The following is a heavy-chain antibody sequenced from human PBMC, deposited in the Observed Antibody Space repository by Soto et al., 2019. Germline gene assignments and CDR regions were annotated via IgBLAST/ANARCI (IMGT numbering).Heavy chain of an antibody. CDR1: EGTFSSYA. Sequence: SVKVSCKASEGTFSSYAISWVRQAPGQGLEWMGGIIPIFGTANYAQKFQGRVTITADKSTSTAYMELSSLRSEDTAVYYCARDEYSSSSHFDYWGQGTLVTVSS. CDR2: IIPIFGTA. V-gene: IGHV1-69*06. CDR3: ARDEYSSSSHFDY. J-gene: IGHJ4*02. D-gene: IGHD6-6*01.